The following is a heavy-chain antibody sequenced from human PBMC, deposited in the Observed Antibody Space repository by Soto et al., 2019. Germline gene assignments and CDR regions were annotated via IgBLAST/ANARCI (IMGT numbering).Heavy chain of an antibody. V-gene: IGHV4-34*01. J-gene: IGHJ4*02. Sequence: QLQLQQWGAGLLKPSETLSLTCAVYGGSLSADYWSWVRQTPGKGLEWFGEISHSGTSNYTPSLTRRVTISADMSKNQFFLKLNSVTAADTAVYYCARGEAYSNYQSRWGQGTLGTVSS. D-gene: IGHD4-4*01. CDR3: ARGEAYSNYQSR. CDR2: ISHSGTS. CDR1: GGSLSADY.